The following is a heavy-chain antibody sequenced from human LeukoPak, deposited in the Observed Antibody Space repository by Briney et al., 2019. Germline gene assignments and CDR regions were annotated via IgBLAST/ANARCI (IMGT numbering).Heavy chain of an antibody. CDR3: ATGFYGSGPDAFDI. CDR2: FDPEDGET. Sequence: ASVTVSFKVSGYTLTELSMHWVRQAPGKELEWMGGFDPEDGETIYAQKFQGRVTMTEDTSTDTAYMELSSLRSEDTAVYYCATGFYGSGPDAFDIGGQETMVTVSS. D-gene: IGHD3-10*01. CDR1: GYTLTELS. J-gene: IGHJ3*02. V-gene: IGHV1-24*01.